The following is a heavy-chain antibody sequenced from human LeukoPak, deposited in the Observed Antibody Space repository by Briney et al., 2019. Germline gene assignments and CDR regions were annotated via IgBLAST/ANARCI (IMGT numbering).Heavy chain of an antibody. D-gene: IGHD5-18*01. CDR1: GGSFSGYY. Sequence: SETLSLTCAVYGGSFSGYYWSWIRQPPGKGLEWIGYIYYSGSTNYNPSLKSRVTISVDTSKNQFSLKLSSVTAADTAVYYCARVRRGYSYGYGYYYYYMDVWGKGTTVTISS. J-gene: IGHJ6*03. CDR2: IYYSGST. V-gene: IGHV4-59*01. CDR3: ARVRRGYSYGYGYYYYYMDV.